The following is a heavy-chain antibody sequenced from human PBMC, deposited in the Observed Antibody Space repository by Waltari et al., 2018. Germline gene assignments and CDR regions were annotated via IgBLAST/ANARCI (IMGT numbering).Heavy chain of an antibody. J-gene: IGHJ5*02. CDR3: ARERHPYGDFLNWFDP. CDR2: SIPIFGTA. V-gene: IGHV1-69*13. CDR1: GGTFSSYA. Sequence: QVQLVQSGAEVKKPGSSVKVSCKASGGTFSSYAISWVRQATGQGLEWMGGSIPIFGTANSAQKFQGRVTSTADESTSTAYMELSSLRSEDTAVYYCARERHPYGDFLNWFDPWGQGTLVTVSS. D-gene: IGHD4-17*01.